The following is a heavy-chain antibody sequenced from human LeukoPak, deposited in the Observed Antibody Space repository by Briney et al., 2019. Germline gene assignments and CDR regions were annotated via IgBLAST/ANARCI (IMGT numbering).Heavy chain of an antibody. Sequence: SETLSLTCTISGGSISDYYWSWIRQSPGKGLEWIGYIYHTGSTSYSPSLKSRVTISADTSQNQFSLKLSSVTAADTAVYYCASRKLGNDYWGQGTLVTVSS. CDR1: GGSISDYY. CDR3: ASRKLGNDY. CDR2: IYHTGST. D-gene: IGHD7-27*01. V-gene: IGHV4-59*01. J-gene: IGHJ4*02.